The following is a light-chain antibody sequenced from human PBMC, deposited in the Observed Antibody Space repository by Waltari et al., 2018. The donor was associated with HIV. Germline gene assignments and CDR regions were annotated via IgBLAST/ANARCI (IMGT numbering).Light chain of an antibody. Sequence: SYELTQQPSVSVSPGQTARITCSGNALPTQYSSWYQQKPGRAALVIIYKDNETASGITERFSGSSSGMIVTLTSSGVQAEDEADYYCQSVDSDSSYWVFGGGTKVTVL. CDR1: ALPTQY. V-gene: IGLV3-25*03. CDR2: KDN. CDR3: QSVDSDSSYWV. J-gene: IGLJ3*02.